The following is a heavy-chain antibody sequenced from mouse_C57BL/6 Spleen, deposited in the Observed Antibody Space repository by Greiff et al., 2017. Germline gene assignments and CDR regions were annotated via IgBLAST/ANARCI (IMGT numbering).Heavy chain of an antibody. CDR2: INPGSGGT. V-gene: IGHV1-54*01. CDR1: GYAFTNYL. J-gene: IGHJ2*01. Sequence: QVQLQQSGAELVRPGTSVKVSCKASGYAFTNYLIEWVKQRPGQGLEWIGVINPGSGGTNYNEKFKGKATLTADKSSSTASMQLSSLTSEDSAVYFCARTPLLLRYYFDYWGQGTTLTVSS. D-gene: IGHD1-1*01. CDR3: ARTPLLLRYYFDY.